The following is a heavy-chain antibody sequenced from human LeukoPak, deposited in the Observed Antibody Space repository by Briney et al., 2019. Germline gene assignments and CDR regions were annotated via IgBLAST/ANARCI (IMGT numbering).Heavy chain of an antibody. CDR3: ARGMVRGKYYYYGMDV. Sequence: SETLSLTCAVYGGSFSGYYWGWVRQPPGKGLEWIGEINNSGSTNYNPSLKSRVTISVDMSKNQFSLKLSSVTAADTAVYYCARGMVRGKYYYYGMDVWGKGTTVTVSS. CDR2: INNSGST. CDR1: GGSFSGYY. J-gene: IGHJ6*04. D-gene: IGHD3-10*01. V-gene: IGHV4-34*01.